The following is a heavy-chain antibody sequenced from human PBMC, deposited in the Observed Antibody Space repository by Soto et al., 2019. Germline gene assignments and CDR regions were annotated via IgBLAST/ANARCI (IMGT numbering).Heavy chain of an antibody. CDR1: GLIFSNYA. D-gene: IGHD3-3*01. CDR3: TKGGHASFYDF. CDR2: ISGNGGET. V-gene: IGHV3-23*01. J-gene: IGHJ4*02. Sequence: GGFLRLSCAASGLIFSNYAMTWVRQAPGKGLEWVSTISGNGGETFYADSVEGRFTISRDNSENTVYLQMNRLRAEDTAVYYCTKGGHASFYDFWGQGTLVTVSS.